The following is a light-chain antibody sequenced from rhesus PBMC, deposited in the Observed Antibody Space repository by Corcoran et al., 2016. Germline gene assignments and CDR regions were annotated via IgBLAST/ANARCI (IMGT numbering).Light chain of an antibody. CDR1: QGISSY. J-gene: IGKJ4*01. CDR3: LQHNSYPLT. V-gene: IGKV1-28*03. CDR2: NAS. Sequence: DIQMTQSPSSLSASAGDTVTITCRASQGISSYLNWFQQKPGKAPQLLIYNASSWESGVPSRFSGSGSGTAFTLTISSLQPEDFAAYYCLQHNSYPLTFGGGTKVDVK.